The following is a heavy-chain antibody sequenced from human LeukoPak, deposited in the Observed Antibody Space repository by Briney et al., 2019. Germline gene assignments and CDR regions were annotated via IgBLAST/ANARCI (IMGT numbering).Heavy chain of an antibody. D-gene: IGHD5-18*01. CDR2: ISGSGGST. CDR1: GIIFSSSA. J-gene: IGHJ4*02. Sequence: GGSLRLPCAASGIIFSSSAVSWVRQTPGKGLEWVSAISGSGGSTYYADSVKGRFTISRDNSKNTLYLQLNSLRTEDTAVYYCAKDRYSYAFEYSDSWGQGTLVTVSS. V-gene: IGHV3-23*01. CDR3: AKDRYSYAFEYSDS.